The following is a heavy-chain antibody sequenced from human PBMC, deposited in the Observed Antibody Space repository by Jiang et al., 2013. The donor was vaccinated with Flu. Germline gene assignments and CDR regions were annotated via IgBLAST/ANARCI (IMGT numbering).Heavy chain of an antibody. D-gene: IGHD6-19*01. CDR1: GYSFTTYW. CDR2: IYPDDSDT. J-gene: IGHJ3*01. V-gene: IGHV5-51*01. Sequence: SLKISCKGSGYSFTTYWIGWVRQMPGKGLEWMGIIYPDDSDTTYSPSFRGQVTISVDKSISTAYLQWSSLKASDTAMYYCATRARLTSYDAFDVWGQGTMVIVPS. CDR3: ATRARLTSYDAFDV.